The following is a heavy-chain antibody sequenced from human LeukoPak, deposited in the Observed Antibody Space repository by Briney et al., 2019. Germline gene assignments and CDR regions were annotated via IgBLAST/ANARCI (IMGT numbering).Heavy chain of an antibody. V-gene: IGHV3-7*04. CDR2: IKQDGSEK. CDR1: GFIFSNAW. Sequence: PGGSLRLSCAASGFIFSNAWMSWVRQAPGKGLEWVANIKQDGSEKYYVDSVKGRFTISRDNAKNSLYLQMNSLRAEDTAVYYCARDLDYLDYWGQGTLVTVSS. J-gene: IGHJ4*02. CDR3: ARDLDYLDY.